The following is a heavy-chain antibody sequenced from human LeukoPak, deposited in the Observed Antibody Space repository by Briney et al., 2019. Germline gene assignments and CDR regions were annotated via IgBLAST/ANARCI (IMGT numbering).Heavy chain of an antibody. Sequence: SETLSLTCTVSGGSISSGSYYWSWIRQPAGKGLEWIGRIYTSGSTNYNPSLKSRVTISVDTSKNQFSLKLSSVTAADTAVYYCARVSSNYGGSDYWGQGTLVTVSS. CDR3: ARVSSNYGGSDY. V-gene: IGHV4-61*02. CDR2: IYTSGST. D-gene: IGHD4-23*01. J-gene: IGHJ4*02. CDR1: GGSISSGSYY.